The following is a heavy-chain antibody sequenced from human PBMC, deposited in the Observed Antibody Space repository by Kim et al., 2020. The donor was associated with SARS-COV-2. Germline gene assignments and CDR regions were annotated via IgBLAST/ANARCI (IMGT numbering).Heavy chain of an antibody. CDR3: AGTNKGPIRITMVRGVINNPYFYY. CDR1: GGSISSGGYY. Sequence: SETLSLTCTVSGGSISSGGYYWSWIRQHPGKGLEWIGYIYYSGSTYYNPSLKSRVTISVDTSKNQFSLKLSSVTAADTAVYYCAGTNKGPIRITMVRGVINNPYFYYWGQGTLVTVSS. V-gene: IGHV4-31*03. CDR2: IYYSGST. J-gene: IGHJ4*02. D-gene: IGHD3-10*01.